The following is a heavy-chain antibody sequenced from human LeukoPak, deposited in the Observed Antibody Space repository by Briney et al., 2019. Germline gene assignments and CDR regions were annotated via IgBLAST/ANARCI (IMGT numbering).Heavy chain of an antibody. Sequence: PSETLSLTCAVSGGSIGSGGYSWSWIRQSAGRGLEWIGRIYTTGSTSYNPSLKSRVTISADTSKNQFSLKLSSVTAADTAVYYCARDAYNSDAFDIWGQGTMVTVSS. D-gene: IGHD5-24*01. J-gene: IGHJ3*02. CDR1: GGSIGSGGYS. V-gene: IGHV4-61*02. CDR2: IYTTGST. CDR3: ARDAYNSDAFDI.